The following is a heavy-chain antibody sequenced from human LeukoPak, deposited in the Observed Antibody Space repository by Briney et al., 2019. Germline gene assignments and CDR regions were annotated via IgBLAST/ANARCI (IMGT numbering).Heavy chain of an antibody. CDR2: INWNSDSI. J-gene: IGHJ4*02. Sequence: GRSLRLSCAVSGFTFDDYAMHWVRQVPGKGLEWVSGINWNSDSIGYADSVKGRFTTSRDKAKNSLYLQMNSLRAEDTAFYYCAINGGGDSGYGNFDYWGQGTLVTVSS. V-gene: IGHV3-9*01. CDR1: GFTFDDYA. D-gene: IGHD3-16*01. CDR3: AINGGGDSGYGNFDY.